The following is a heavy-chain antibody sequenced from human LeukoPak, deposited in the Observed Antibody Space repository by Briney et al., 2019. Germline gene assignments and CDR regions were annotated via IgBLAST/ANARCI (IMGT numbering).Heavy chain of an antibody. CDR3: ARVDWTYCSSTSCLGY. V-gene: IGHV1-8*03. D-gene: IGHD2-2*01. J-gene: IGHJ4*02. CDR2: MNPNSGNT. Sequence: GASVKVSCKASGYTFTSYYINWVRQATGQGLEWMGWMNPNSGNTGYAQKFQGRVTITRNTSISTAYMELSSLRSEDTAVYYCARVDWTYCSSTSCLGYWGQGTLVTVSS. CDR1: GYTFTSYY.